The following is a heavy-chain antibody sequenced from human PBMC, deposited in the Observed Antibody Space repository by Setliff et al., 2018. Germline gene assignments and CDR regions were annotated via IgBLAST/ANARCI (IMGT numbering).Heavy chain of an antibody. D-gene: IGHD3-3*01. CDR2: ISGSGDDI. Sequence: GGSLRLSCAASAFTFSRYAMSWVRQSPGKGLEWVSAISGSGDDIYYADPVKGRFTISRDNAENSLYLQMNSLRVEDTAVYYCARDNTLFGVVITGSWFDPWGQGTLVTVSS. CDR3: ARDNTLFGVVITGSWFDP. V-gene: IGHV3-21*01. J-gene: IGHJ5*02. CDR1: AFTFSRYA.